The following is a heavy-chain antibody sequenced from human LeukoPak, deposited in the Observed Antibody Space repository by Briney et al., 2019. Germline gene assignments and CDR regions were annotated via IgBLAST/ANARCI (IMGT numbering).Heavy chain of an antibody. V-gene: IGHV3-23*01. CDR3: AKDQRGYNKLSDY. Sequence: GGSLRLSCAASGFTFSSYSMNWVRQAPGKGLEWVSTISGGGISTYYADSVKGRFTISRDNSKNTLYLQVNSLRAEDTAVYYCAKDQRGYNKLSDYWGQGTLVTVSS. CDR1: GFTFSSYS. CDR2: ISGGGIST. D-gene: IGHD5-18*01. J-gene: IGHJ4*02.